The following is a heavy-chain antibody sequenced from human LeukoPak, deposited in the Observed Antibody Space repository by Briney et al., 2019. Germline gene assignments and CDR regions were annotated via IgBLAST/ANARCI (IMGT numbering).Heavy chain of an antibody. CDR1: GGTFSSYA. V-gene: IGHV1-18*01. J-gene: IGHJ6*02. D-gene: IGHD6-19*01. CDR2: ISAYNGNT. CDR3: ARDVSGWDGLYYYYGMDV. Sequence: ASVKVSCKASGGTFSSYAISWVRQAPGQGLEWMGWISAYNGNTNYAQKLQGRVTMTTDTSTSTAYMELRSLRSDDTAVYYCARDVSGWDGLYYYYGMDVWGQGTTVTVSS.